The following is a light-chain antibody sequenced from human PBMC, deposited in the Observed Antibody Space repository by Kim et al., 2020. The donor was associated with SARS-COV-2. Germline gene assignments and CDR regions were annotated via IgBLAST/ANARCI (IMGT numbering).Light chain of an antibody. CDR1: QGIGSY. V-gene: IGKV1-39*01. Sequence: VGDRVTITCQASQGIGSYVHWYQQKPGKPPKLLIYAASNLERGVPSRFSGRGSGTDFTLTITSLQSEDFATYFCQHSYTPPVTFGEGTKVEIK. CDR2: AAS. J-gene: IGKJ4*01. CDR3: QHSYTPPVT.